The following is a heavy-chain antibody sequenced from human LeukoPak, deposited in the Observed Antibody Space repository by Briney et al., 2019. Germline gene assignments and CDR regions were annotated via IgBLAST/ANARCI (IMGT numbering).Heavy chain of an antibody. J-gene: IGHJ3*02. CDR1: GGSISSYY. CDR2: IYYSGST. Sequence: PSETLSLTCTVSGGSISSYYWSWIRQPPGKGLEWIGYIYYSGSTNYNPSLKSRVTISVDTSKNQFSLKLSSVTAADTAVYYCARSGAVAGTGVAFDIWGRGTMVTVSS. D-gene: IGHD6-19*01. CDR3: ARSGAVAGTGVAFDI. V-gene: IGHV4-59*01.